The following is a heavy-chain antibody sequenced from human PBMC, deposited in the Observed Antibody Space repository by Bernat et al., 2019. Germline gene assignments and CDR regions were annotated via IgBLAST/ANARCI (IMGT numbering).Heavy chain of an antibody. CDR2: IIPIFGTA. D-gene: IGHD3-22*01. CDR1: GGTFSSYA. V-gene: IGHV1-69*06. Sequence: GSSVKVSCKASGGTFSSYAISWVRQAPGQGLEWMGGIIPIFGTANYAQKFQGRVTITADKSTSTAYMELSSLRSEDTAVYYCAREGSYYYDSSGYTWFDPWGQGTLVTVSS. CDR3: AREGSYYYDSSGYTWFDP. J-gene: IGHJ5*02.